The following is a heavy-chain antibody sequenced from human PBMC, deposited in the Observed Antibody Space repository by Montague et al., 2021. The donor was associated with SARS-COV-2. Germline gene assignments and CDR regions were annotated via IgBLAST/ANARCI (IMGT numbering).Heavy chain of an antibody. CDR2: IYSSGST. D-gene: IGHD3-22*01. CDR1: GASMSGSY. CDR3: VREGRSSAYAMDY. J-gene: IGHJ4*02. Sequence: SETLSLTCTVSGASMSGSYGGWVRQPPGKGPEWIGNIYSSGSTHYNPSLKSRVTISVDTSKSQFSLRLTSVTAADTAVYYCVREGRSSAYAMDYWGQGTLVTVSS. V-gene: IGHV4-59*01.